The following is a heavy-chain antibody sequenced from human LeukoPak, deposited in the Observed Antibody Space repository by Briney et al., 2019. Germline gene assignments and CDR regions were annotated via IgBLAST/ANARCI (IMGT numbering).Heavy chain of an antibody. V-gene: IGHV3-74*01. Sequence: GGSLRLSCAASGFTFSSYWVHWVRQAPGKGLVWVSRINSDGSSTSYADSVKGRFTISRDNAKNTLYLQMNSLRAEDTAVYYCARVGGYVPFDYWGQGTLVTVSS. D-gene: IGHD5-12*01. CDR3: ARVGGYVPFDY. CDR2: INSDGSST. J-gene: IGHJ4*02. CDR1: GFTFSSYW.